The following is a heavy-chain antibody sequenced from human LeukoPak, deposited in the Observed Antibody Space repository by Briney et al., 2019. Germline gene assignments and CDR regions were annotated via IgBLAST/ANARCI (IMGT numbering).Heavy chain of an antibody. V-gene: IGHV3-23*01. Sequence: GGSLRLSCAASGFTFSGYAMSWVRQAPGKGLEWVSTISAGGGSTYSANSMKGRFTISRDNSKNTLYLQMNSLRVEDTAVYYCAIDPNWGTHSWGQGALVTVSS. J-gene: IGHJ4*02. D-gene: IGHD7-27*01. CDR1: GFTFSGYA. CDR3: AIDPNWGTHS. CDR2: ISAGGGST.